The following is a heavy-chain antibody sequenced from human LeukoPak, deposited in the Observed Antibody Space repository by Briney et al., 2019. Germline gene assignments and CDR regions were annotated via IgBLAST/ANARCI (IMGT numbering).Heavy chain of an antibody. Sequence: GASVKVSCKASGYTFTSYYMHWVRQAPGQGLEWMGIINPSGGSTSYAQKFQGRVTMTRDTSTSTVYMELSSLRSEDTAVYYRARGRRGLPTAYYFDYWGQGTLVTASS. CDR1: GYTFTSYY. J-gene: IGHJ4*02. V-gene: IGHV1-46*01. CDR3: ARGRRGLPTAYYFDY. D-gene: IGHD1-26*01. CDR2: INPSGGST.